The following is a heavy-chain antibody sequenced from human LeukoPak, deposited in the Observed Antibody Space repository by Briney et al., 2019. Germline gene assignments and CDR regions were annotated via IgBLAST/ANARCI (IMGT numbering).Heavy chain of an antibody. J-gene: IGHJ4*02. CDR1: GFTFSSYE. Sequence: GGSLRLSCAASGFTFSSYEMNWVRQAPGKGLEWVSYISSSGSTIYYADSVKGRFTISRDNAKNSLYLQMNSLRAEDTAVYYCARALIGYYFDYWGQGTLVTVSS. D-gene: IGHD2-8*01. V-gene: IGHV3-48*03. CDR3: ARALIGYYFDY. CDR2: ISSSGSTI.